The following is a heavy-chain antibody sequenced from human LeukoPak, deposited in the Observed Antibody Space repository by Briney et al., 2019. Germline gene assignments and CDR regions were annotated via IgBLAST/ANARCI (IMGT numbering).Heavy chain of an antibody. D-gene: IGHD4/OR15-4a*01. V-gene: IGHV4-39*01. CDR1: GDSISRSSHY. Sequence: SETLSLTCTVSGDSISRSSHYWGWIRQPPGKGLEWLGSIYYSGNTYYNPSLKSRVTISIDKANNQFSLKLTSVTAADRAVYYCASFDYAPLWGQGTMVTVSS. CDR2: IYYSGNT. CDR3: ASFDYAPL. J-gene: IGHJ3*01.